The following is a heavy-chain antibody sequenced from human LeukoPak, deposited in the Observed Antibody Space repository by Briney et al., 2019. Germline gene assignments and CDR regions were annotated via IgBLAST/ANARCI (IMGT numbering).Heavy chain of an antibody. J-gene: IGHJ5*02. V-gene: IGHV3-53*01. CDR2: IYSGGST. CDR3: AIWFGELSGS. D-gene: IGHD3-10*01. Sequence: GGSLRLSCAASGFTVSSNFMSWVRQAPGKGLVWVSVIYSGGSTYYADSVKGRFTISRDNSKNTLYLQMNSLRAEDTAVYYCAIWFGELSGSWGQGTLVTVSS. CDR1: GFTVSSNF.